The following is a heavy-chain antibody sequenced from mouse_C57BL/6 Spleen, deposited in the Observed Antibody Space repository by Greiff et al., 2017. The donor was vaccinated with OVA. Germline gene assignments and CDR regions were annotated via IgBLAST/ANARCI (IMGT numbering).Heavy chain of an antibody. CDR2: IYPSDSET. CDR3: ARNPSNYYAMDY. Sequence: VQLQQPGAELVRPGSSVKLSCKASGYTFTGYWMDWVKQRPGQGLEWIGNIYPSDSETHYNQKFKDKATLTVDKSSSTAYMQLSSLTSEDSAVYYCARNPSNYYAMDYWGQGTSVTVSS. V-gene: IGHV1-61*01. D-gene: IGHD2-5*01. J-gene: IGHJ4*01. CDR1: GYTFTGYW.